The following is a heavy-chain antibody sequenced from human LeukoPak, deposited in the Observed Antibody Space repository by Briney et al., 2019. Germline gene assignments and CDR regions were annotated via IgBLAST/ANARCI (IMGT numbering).Heavy chain of an antibody. J-gene: IGHJ4*02. CDR2: INSDGRST. Sequence: GGSLRLSCAASGFTFSNYWMHWVRQAPGKGLVWVSRINSDGRSTNYADSEKGRLTISRDNAKNTLFLQMNSLRAEDAAVYYCARDLSSSGWSFDYWGQGTLVTVSS. D-gene: IGHD6-19*01. CDR3: ARDLSSSGWSFDY. V-gene: IGHV3-74*01. CDR1: GFTFSNYW.